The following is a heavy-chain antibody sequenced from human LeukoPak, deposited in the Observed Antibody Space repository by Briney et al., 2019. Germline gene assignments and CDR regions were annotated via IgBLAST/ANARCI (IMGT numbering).Heavy chain of an antibody. J-gene: IGHJ6*03. V-gene: IGHV3-23*01. D-gene: IGHD6-13*01. CDR1: GFTLSSYA. CDR3: ARDVLIGAAAGTWEYYYYYMDV. Sequence: AGGSLRLSCVVSGFTLSSYAMSWVRQAPGKGLEWVAATSSSDSGKYHADSVRGRFTISRDNSKNTVYLQMNSLRAEDAAVYYCARDVLIGAAAGTWEYYYYYMDVWGKGTTVTVSS. CDR2: TSSSDSGK.